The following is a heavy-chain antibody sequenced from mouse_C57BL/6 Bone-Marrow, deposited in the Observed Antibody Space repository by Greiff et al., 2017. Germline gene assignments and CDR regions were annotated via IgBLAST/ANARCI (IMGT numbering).Heavy chain of an antibody. CDR3: ARRNYGNFHWYFDV. V-gene: IGHV1-82*01. J-gene: IGHJ1*03. CDR1: GYAFSSSW. CDR2: IYPGDGDT. D-gene: IGHD2-1*01. Sequence: VQRVESGPELVKPGASVKISCKASGYAFSSSWMNWVKQRPGKGLEWIGRIYPGDGDTNYNGKFKGKATLTADKSSSTAYMQLSSLTSEDSAVYFCARRNYGNFHWYFDVWGTGTTVTVSS.